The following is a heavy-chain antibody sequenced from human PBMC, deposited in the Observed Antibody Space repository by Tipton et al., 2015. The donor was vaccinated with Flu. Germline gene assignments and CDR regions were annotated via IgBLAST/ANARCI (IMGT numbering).Heavy chain of an antibody. V-gene: IGHV3-48*03. CDR1: GFTFSSYE. D-gene: IGHD7-27*01. Sequence: SLRLSCAASGFTFSSYEMNWVRQAPGKGLEWLSYISSAGSTISYADSVRGRFTISRDNAKNSLYLQLNSPRAEDTALYYCATLTGDDYWGQGDLVTVSS. CDR3: ATLTGDDY. CDR2: ISSAGSTI. J-gene: IGHJ4*02.